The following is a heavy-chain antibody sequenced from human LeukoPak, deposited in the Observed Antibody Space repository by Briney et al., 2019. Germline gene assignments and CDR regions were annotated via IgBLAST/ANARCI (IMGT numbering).Heavy chain of an antibody. V-gene: IGHV1-69*05. Sequence: SVNVSCKASGGSFSTSGFSWVRQAPGQGLEWMGGVIPIYGTPSYAQKFQGRVTITTDDSTSTAYMELSSLRSEDTAVYYCARDHWGIVENGYDYFYYDMDVWGQGTTVTVCS. CDR1: GGSFSTSG. J-gene: IGHJ6*02. CDR3: ARDHWGIVENGYDYFYYDMDV. D-gene: IGHD7-27*01. CDR2: VIPIYGTP.